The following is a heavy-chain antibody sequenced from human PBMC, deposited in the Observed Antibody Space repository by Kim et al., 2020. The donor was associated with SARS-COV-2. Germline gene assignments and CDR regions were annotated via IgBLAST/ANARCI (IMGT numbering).Heavy chain of an antibody. J-gene: IGHJ4*02. Sequence: SETLSLTCAVYGGSFSGYYWSWIRQPPGKGLEWIGEINHSGSTNYNPSLKRRVTISVDTSKNQFSLKLSSVTAADTAVYYCARGLTTYYYGSGSYWGYWGQGTLVTVSS. CDR2: INHSGST. D-gene: IGHD3-10*01. V-gene: IGHV4-34*01. CDR3: ARGLTTYYYGSGSYWGY. CDR1: GGSFSGYY.